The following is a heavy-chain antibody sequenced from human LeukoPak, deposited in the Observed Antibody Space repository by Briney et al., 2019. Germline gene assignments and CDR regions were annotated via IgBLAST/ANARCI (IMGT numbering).Heavy chain of an antibody. D-gene: IGHD3-3*01. CDR1: GGTFSSYA. V-gene: IGHV1-69*05. J-gene: IGHJ4*02. CDR3: ATVEWDTPHAYFDY. Sequence: GSSVKVSCKASGGTFSSYAISWVRQAPGQGLEWMGGIIPIFGTANYAQKFQGRVTITTDESTSTAYMELSSLGSEDTAVYYCATVEWDTPHAYFDYWGQGTLVTVSS. CDR2: IIPIFGTA.